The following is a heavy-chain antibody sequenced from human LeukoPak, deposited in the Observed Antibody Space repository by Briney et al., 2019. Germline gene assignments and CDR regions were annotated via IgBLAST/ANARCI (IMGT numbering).Heavy chain of an antibody. Sequence: PGGSLRLSCAASGFTFSSYGMHWVPQAPGKGLEWVAVIWYDGSNKYYADSVKGRVTISRDNSKNTLYLQKNSLRAQDTAVYYSARGGITGTKYYFDYWGQGTLVTVSS. D-gene: IGHD1-20*01. CDR3: ARGGITGTKYYFDY. V-gene: IGHV3-33*01. CDR1: GFTFSSYG. CDR2: IWYDGSNK. J-gene: IGHJ4*02.